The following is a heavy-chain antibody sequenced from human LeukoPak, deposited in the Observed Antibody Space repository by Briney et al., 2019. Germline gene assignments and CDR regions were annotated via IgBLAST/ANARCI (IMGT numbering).Heavy chain of an antibody. V-gene: IGHV3-23*01. Sequence: GGSLRLSCPVSEITFSKYWIHWVRQAPGKGLEWVSTIIDSGNSLYYADSVEGRFTISRDNSKNTLYLQMNSLRAGDTAVYYCAKDPIFSGSYGVFDSWGQGTLVTVSS. D-gene: IGHD1-26*01. CDR3: AKDPIFSGSYGVFDS. CDR2: IIDSGNSL. CDR1: EITFSKYW. J-gene: IGHJ4*02.